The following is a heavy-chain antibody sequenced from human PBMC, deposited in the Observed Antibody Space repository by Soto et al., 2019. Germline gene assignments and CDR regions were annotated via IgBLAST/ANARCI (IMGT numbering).Heavy chain of an antibody. CDR1: GGSISNYF. CDR2: IDNSGST. J-gene: IGHJ4*02. Sequence: SETLSLTCTVSGGSISNYFCNWIRQPAGKGLEWIGRIDNSGSTNYNPSLKSRITMSADTSRNQFSLKLNSVTAADTAVYYCARGGQDFWSGPFDYWGQGALVTVPQ. CDR3: ARGGQDFWSGPFDY. D-gene: IGHD3-3*01. V-gene: IGHV4-4*07.